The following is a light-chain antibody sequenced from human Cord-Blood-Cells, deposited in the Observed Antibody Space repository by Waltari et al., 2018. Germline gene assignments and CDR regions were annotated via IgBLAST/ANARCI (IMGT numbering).Light chain of an antibody. CDR2: DAS. CDR3: QQRSNWPPYT. Sequence: EIVLTQSPATLSLSPGERPTLSCRASQSVSSYLACYQQKPGQAPRRLIYDASNRATGIPARFRGSGSGTDFTLTISSLEPEDFAVYYCQQRSNWPPYTFGQGTKLEIK. CDR1: QSVSSY. V-gene: IGKV3-11*01. J-gene: IGKJ2*01.